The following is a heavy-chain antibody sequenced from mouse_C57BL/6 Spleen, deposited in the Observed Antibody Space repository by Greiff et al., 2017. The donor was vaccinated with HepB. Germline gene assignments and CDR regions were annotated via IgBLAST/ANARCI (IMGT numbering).Heavy chain of an antibody. J-gene: IGHJ4*01. D-gene: IGHD1-1*01. Sequence: QVQLQQSGAELARPGASVKLSCKASGYTFTSYGISWVKQRTGQGLEWIGEIYPRSGNTYYNEKFKGKATLTADKSSSTVYMELRSLTSEDSAVYFCARALDYYGSSYGYAMDYWGQGTSVTVSS. CDR2: IYPRSGNT. CDR1: GYTFTSYG. V-gene: IGHV1-81*01. CDR3: ARALDYYGSSYGYAMDY.